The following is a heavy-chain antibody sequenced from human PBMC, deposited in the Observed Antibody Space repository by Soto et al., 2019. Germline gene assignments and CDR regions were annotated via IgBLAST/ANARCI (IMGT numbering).Heavy chain of an antibody. CDR2: IYYSGST. CDR3: SRNSDWPPSGWFDP. D-gene: IGHD2-21*01. J-gene: IGHJ5*02. V-gene: IGHV4-31*03. CDR1: GGSISSGGYY. Sequence: SETLSLTCTVSGGSISSGGYYWSWIRQHPGKGLEWIGYIYYSGSTYYNPSLKSRVTISVDTSKNQFSLQLNSVTPEDTAVYYCSRNSDWPPSGWFDPWGQGTLVTVSS.